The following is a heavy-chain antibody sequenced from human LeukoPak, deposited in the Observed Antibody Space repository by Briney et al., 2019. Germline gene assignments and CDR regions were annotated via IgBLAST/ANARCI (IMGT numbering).Heavy chain of an antibody. CDR2: IYYSGST. Sequence: SETLSLTCTVSGGSIISYYWSWIRQPPGKGLEWIGYIYYSGSTNYNPSLKSRVTISVDTSKNQFSLKLSSVTAADTAVYYCARGPYSSGEDYWGQGTLVTVSS. CDR1: GGSIISYY. J-gene: IGHJ4*02. V-gene: IGHV4-59*01. D-gene: IGHD6-19*01. CDR3: ARGPYSSGEDY.